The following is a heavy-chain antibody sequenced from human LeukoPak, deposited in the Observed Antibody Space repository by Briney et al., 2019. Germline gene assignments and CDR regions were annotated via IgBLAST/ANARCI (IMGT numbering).Heavy chain of an antibody. Sequence: GGSLRLSCAASGFTFSSYAMHWARQAPGKGLEWVAVISYDGSNKYYADSVKGRFTISRDNSKNTLYLQMNSLRAEDTAVYYCARAQDHRLVPFDYWGQGTLVTVSS. D-gene: IGHD3-9*01. CDR2: ISYDGSNK. CDR1: GFTFSSYA. CDR3: ARAQDHRLVPFDY. V-gene: IGHV3-30-3*01. J-gene: IGHJ4*02.